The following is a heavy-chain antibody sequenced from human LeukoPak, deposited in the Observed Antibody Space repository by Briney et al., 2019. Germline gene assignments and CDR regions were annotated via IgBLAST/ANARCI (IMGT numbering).Heavy chain of an antibody. Sequence: ASVKVSCKASGCTFTTYYIHWVRQAPGQGLEWMGIINPSDGSSNYAQKFQGRVTMSRDTSTSTAYMELSSLRSEDTAVYYCAREGGGMSSVTWGWFDPWGQGTLVTVSS. V-gene: IGHV1-46*01. CDR2: INPSDGSS. CDR3: AREGGGMSSVTWGWFDP. D-gene: IGHD4-17*01. J-gene: IGHJ5*02. CDR1: GCTFTTYY.